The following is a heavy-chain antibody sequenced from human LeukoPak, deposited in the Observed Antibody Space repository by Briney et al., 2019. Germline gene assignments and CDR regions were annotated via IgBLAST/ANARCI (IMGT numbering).Heavy chain of an antibody. CDR2: IYYSGST. J-gene: IGHJ4*02. CDR1: GGSISSSSYY. D-gene: IGHD1-26*01. V-gene: IGHV4-39*07. Sequence: SETLSLTCTVSGGSISSSSYYWGWIRQPPGKGLEWIGSIYYSGSTNYNPSLKSRVTISVDTSKNQFSLKLSSVTAADTAVYYCARDGSYLLWGQGTLVTVSS. CDR3: ARDGSYLL.